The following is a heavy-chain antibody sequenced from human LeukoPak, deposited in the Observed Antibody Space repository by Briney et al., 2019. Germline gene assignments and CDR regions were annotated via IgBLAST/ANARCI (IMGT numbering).Heavy chain of an antibody. J-gene: IGHJ4*02. Sequence: GASVKVSCKASGGTFSSDSISWVRQAPGQGLEWMGGIIPSFDTANYAHKFEGRVTITADESTSTVFMELSSLRSEDTAFYYCARVAPGYYDSSGGFDYWGQGTLVTVSS. CDR2: IIPSFDTA. CDR3: ARVAPGYYDSSGGFDY. D-gene: IGHD3-22*01. CDR1: GGTFSSDS. V-gene: IGHV1-69*13.